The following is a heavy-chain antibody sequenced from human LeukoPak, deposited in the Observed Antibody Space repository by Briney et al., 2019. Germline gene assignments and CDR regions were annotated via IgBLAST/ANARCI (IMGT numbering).Heavy chain of an antibody. V-gene: IGHV3-66*01. D-gene: IGHD3-22*01. J-gene: IGHJ4*02. CDR1: GFTVSSHY. Sequence: GGSLRLSCAASGFTVSSHYMTWVRQAPGKGLEWVSVIYTGGSTYYADSVKGRFTISRDNSKNTLYLQMNSLRAEDTAVYYCARAAGSSGYYIDYWGQGTLVTVSS. CDR3: ARAAGSSGYYIDY. CDR2: IYTGGST.